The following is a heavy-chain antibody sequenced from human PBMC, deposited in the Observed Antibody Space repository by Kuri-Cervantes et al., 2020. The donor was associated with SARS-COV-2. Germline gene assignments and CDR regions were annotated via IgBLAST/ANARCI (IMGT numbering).Heavy chain of an antibody. Sequence: SGPTLVQLTQPLTLPCNYSGFSLSTSGMCVSWTRQPPGKALEGLALIDWDDDKYYSTSLKTRLTISKDTTKNQVVLTMTNMDPVDTATYYCARTADKTPYAVEFDLWGRGTLVTVSS. CDR3: ARTADKTPYAVEFDL. CDR2: IDWDDDK. D-gene: IGHD4-23*01. CDR1: GFSLSTSGMC. V-gene: IGHV2-70*01. J-gene: IGHJ2*01.